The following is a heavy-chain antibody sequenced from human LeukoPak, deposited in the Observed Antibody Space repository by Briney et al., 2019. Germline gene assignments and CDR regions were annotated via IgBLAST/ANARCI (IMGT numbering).Heavy chain of an antibody. Sequence: SETLSPTCTVSGASISSYYWSWIRQPPGKGLEWIGYMYYSGSTNYNPSLKSRVTISVDTSKNQFSLKLNSVTAADTAVYFCARELKVGNTGYYFDYWGQGTLVTVSS. V-gene: IGHV4-59*01. J-gene: IGHJ4*02. CDR2: MYYSGST. CDR3: ARELKVGNTGYYFDY. D-gene: IGHD2/OR15-2a*01. CDR1: GASISSYY.